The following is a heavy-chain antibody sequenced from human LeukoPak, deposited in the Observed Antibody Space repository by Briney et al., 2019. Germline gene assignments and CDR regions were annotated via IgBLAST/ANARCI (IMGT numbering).Heavy chain of an antibody. V-gene: IGHV3-30*18. Sequence: PGGSLRLSCAASGFTFSSYGMHWVRQAPGKGLEWVAVISYDGSNKYYADSVKGRFTISRDNSKNTLYLQMNSLRAEDTAVYYCAKNRVGANYFDYWGQGTLVTVSS. J-gene: IGHJ4*02. CDR2: ISYDGSNK. D-gene: IGHD1-26*01. CDR3: AKNRVGANYFDY. CDR1: GFTFSSYG.